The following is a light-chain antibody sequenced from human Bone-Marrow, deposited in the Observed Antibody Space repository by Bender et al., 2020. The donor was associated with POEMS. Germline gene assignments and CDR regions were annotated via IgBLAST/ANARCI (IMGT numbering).Light chain of an antibody. V-gene: IGLV3-10*01. CDR3: YSTDSSGYPL. CDR2: DDY. CDR1: ALPKKY. J-gene: IGLJ2*01. Sequence: SYELTQPPSVSVSPGQTARVTCSGEALPKKYTYWYQQKSGQAPVLVIYDDYKRPSGIPERISGSSSGTMATLTISGAQVADEADYYCYSTDSSGYPLFGAGTKLTVL.